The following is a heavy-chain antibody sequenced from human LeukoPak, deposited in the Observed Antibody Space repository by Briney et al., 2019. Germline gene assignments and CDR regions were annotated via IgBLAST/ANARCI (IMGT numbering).Heavy chain of an antibody. CDR3: ARHRGSSWYGGNWFDP. D-gene: IGHD6-13*01. J-gene: IGHJ5*02. Sequence: RGESLKISCKGSGYSFTSYWIGWLGQMPGKGRGGMGIFYPGDSDTRYSPSFQGQVTISADKSISTAYLQWSSLKASDTAMYYCARHRGSSWYGGNWFDPWGQGTLVTVSS. CDR1: GYSFTSYW. CDR2: FYPGDSDT. V-gene: IGHV5-51*01.